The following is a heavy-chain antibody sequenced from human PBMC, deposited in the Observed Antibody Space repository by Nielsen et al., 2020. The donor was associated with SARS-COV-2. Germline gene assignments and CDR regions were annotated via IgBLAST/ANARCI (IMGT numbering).Heavy chain of an antibody. CDR3: ARDYDFWSGYYTGIGY. CDR1: GFTFSSYA. CDR2: ISYDGSNK. V-gene: IGHV3-30*04. J-gene: IGHJ4*02. D-gene: IGHD3-3*01. Sequence: GGSLRLSCAASGFTFSSYAMHWVRQAPGKGLEWVAVISYDGSNKYYADSVKGRFTISRDNSKNTLYLQMNSLRAEDTAVYYCARDYDFWSGYYTGIGYWGQVTLVTVSS.